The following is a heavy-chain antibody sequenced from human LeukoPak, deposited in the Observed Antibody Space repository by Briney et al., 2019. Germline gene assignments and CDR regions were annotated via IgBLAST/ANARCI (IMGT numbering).Heavy chain of an antibody. J-gene: IGHJ6*02. CDR3: ARDRDFYYGMDV. CDR2: IYSGGTT. Sequence: GGSLRLSCAASGFTVSSNYMSWVRQAPGKGLEWVSLIYSGGTTYYADSVKGRFTISRDNSKNTLYLQMNSLRAEDTAVYYCARDRDFYYGMDVWGQGTTVTVSS. CDR1: GFTVSSNY. V-gene: IGHV3-53*01.